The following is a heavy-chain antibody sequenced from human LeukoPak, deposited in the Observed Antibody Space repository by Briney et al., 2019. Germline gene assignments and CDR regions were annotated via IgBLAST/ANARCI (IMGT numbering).Heavy chain of an antibody. CDR3: ARDASDTSAHYYFDY. CDR2: ISGSSSTV. D-gene: IGHD3-22*01. CDR1: EFTFSSYW. V-gene: IGHV3-48*02. Sequence: GGSLRLSCAASEFTFSSYWMHWVRQAPGKGLEWVSYISGSSSTVYYADSVKGRFTISRDNAKNSLYLQMNSLRDEDTAVYYCARDASDTSAHYYFDYWGQGALVTVSS. J-gene: IGHJ4*02.